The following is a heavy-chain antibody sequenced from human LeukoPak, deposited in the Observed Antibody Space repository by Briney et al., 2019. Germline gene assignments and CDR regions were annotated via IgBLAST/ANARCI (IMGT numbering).Heavy chain of an antibody. Sequence: SETLSLTCTVSGGSISSYYWSWIRQPPGKGLEWIGYIYYSGSNNYNPSLKSRVTMSVDTSKNQFSLRLSSVTAADTAVYYCARGRTGGPKAPFDYWGQGTLVTVSS. CDR1: GGSISSYY. V-gene: IGHV4-59*01. CDR2: IYYSGSN. D-gene: IGHD7-27*01. CDR3: ARGRTGGPKAPFDY. J-gene: IGHJ4*02.